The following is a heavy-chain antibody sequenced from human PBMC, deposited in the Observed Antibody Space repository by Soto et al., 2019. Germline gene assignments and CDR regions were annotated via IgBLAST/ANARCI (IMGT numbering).Heavy chain of an antibody. V-gene: IGHV3-30-3*01. CDR3: AREYSSSTTPFHYYYGMDV. J-gene: IGHJ6*02. D-gene: IGHD6-13*01. Sequence: GGSLRLSCAASGFTFSSYAMHWVRQAPGKGLEWVAVISYDGSNKYYADSVKGRFTISRDNSKNTLYLQMNSLRAEDTAVYYCAREYSSSTTPFHYYYGMDVWGQGTTVTVSS. CDR1: GFTFSSYA. CDR2: ISYDGSNK.